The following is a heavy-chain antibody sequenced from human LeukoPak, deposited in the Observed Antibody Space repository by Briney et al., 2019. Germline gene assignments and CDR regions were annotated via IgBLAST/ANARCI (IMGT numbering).Heavy chain of an antibody. CDR1: GGSFSGYY. V-gene: IGHV4-34*01. D-gene: IGHD5-18*01. Sequence: PSETLSLTCAVYGGSFSGYYRSWLRQPPGKGLEWIGEINHSGSTNYNPSLKSRVTISVDTSKNQFSLKLSSVTAADTAVYYCARSGYSYGKGYGWFDPWGQGTLVTVSS. J-gene: IGHJ5*02. CDR3: ARSGYSYGKGYGWFDP. CDR2: INHSGST.